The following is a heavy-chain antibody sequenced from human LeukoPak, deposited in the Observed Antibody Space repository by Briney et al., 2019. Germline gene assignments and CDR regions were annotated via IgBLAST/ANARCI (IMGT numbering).Heavy chain of an antibody. Sequence: PGGSLRLSCAASGFTFSGSAMHWVRQASGKGLEWVGRIRSKANSYATAYVASVKGRFTISRGDSKNTAYLQMNSLKTEDTAVYYCTRPVVRDPMPDYYYMDVWGKETTVTVSS. CDR1: GFTFSGSA. V-gene: IGHV3-73*01. CDR2: IRSKANSYAT. J-gene: IGHJ6*03. CDR3: TRPVVRDPMPDYYYMDV. D-gene: IGHD3-10*01.